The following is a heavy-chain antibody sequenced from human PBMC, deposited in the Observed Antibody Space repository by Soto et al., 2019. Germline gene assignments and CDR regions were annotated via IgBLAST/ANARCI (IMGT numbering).Heavy chain of an antibody. J-gene: IGHJ4*02. CDR3: ARAFIIAAAPFDY. Sequence: QLQLQESGPGLVKPSETLSLTCTVSGGSISSSSYYWGWIRQPPGKGLEWIGSIYYSGSTYYNPSLKSRVTISVDTSKNQFSLKLSSVTAADTAVYYCARAFIIAAAPFDYWGQGTLVTVSS. CDR1: GGSISSSSYY. CDR2: IYYSGST. D-gene: IGHD6-13*01. V-gene: IGHV4-39*01.